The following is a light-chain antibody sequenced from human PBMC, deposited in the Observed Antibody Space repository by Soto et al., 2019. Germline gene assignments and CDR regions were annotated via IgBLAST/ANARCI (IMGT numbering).Light chain of an antibody. CDR1: QSISSY. CDR3: QQYNSYSYT. V-gene: IGKV1-5*03. CDR2: MAS. J-gene: IGKJ5*01. Sequence: DIQMTQSPTTLSASLGDSVTIXXRASQSISSYLAWYQQKPGKAPNIXIYMASNLASGVPSRFTGGGSGTDFTLTINSLQPDDSATHFCQQYNSYSYTFGQGTRLEIK.